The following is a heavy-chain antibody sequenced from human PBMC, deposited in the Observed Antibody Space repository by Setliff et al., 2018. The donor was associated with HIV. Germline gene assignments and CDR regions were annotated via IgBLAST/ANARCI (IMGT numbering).Heavy chain of an antibody. CDR3: ARAYSSRGGADY. CDR1: GYNFNTYW. Sequence: PGESLKISCKGFGYNFNTYWIAWVRQVPGKGLEWMGIIYPIDSETRYSPPFQGQVTFSVDKSISVAYLHWSSLKASDTAKYYCARAYSSRGGADYWGRGTLVTVSS. V-gene: IGHV5-51*01. CDR2: IYPIDSET. J-gene: IGHJ4*02. D-gene: IGHD6-19*01.